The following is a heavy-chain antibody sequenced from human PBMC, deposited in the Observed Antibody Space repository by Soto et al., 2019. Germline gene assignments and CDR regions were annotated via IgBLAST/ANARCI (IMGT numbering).Heavy chain of an antibody. CDR3: ASLFDSSGYLDY. Sequence: QVQLVQSGAEVKKPGSSVKVSCKASGGTFSSYAIIWVRQAPGQGLEWMGGTIPIFGTANYAQKFQGRVTITADESTSTAYMELSSLRSEDTAVYYCASLFDSSGYLDYWGQGTLVTVSS. V-gene: IGHV1-69*12. CDR1: GGTFSSYA. CDR2: TIPIFGTA. J-gene: IGHJ4*02. D-gene: IGHD3-22*01.